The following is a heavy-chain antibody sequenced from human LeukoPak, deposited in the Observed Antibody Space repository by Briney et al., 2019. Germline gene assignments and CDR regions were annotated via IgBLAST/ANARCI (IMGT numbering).Heavy chain of an antibody. CDR2: IYYSGST. CDR1: GGSISSDSDY. V-gene: IGHV4-61*01. J-gene: IGHJ4*02. Sequence: SETLSLTCSVSGGSISSDSDYWSWIRQPPGKGLEWIGYIYYSGSTNYNPSLKSRVTISVDTSKNQFSLKLSSVTAADTAVYYCARGVLTGYWINWGQGTLVTVSS. CDR3: ARGVLTGYWIN. D-gene: IGHD3-9*01.